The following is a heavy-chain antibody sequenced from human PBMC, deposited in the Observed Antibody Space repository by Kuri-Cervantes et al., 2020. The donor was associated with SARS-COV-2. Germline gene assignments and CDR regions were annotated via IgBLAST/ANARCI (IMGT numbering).Heavy chain of an antibody. CDR3: ERALYGGRLDYSPTSGYYYEGRDV. CDR2: IWSDGTNK. CDR1: EFTLSSYG. D-gene: IGHD3-9*01. J-gene: IGHJ6*02. V-gene: IGHV3-33*01. Sequence: LSLTGAASEFTLSSYGMHWVRKAPGKGLEWVAVIWSDGTNKYYADTAKGRFTISRDNSKNTLYLQMNSLRAEVSAVYFCERALYGGRLDYSPTSGYYYEGRDVWGQGTMVTVSS.